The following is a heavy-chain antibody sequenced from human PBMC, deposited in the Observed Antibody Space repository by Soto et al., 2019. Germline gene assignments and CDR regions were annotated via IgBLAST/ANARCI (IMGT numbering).Heavy chain of an antibody. D-gene: IGHD6-6*01. CDR1: GFTFSSYG. J-gene: IGHJ4*02. CDR2: ISYDGSNK. Sequence: GGSLRLSCAASGFTFSSYGMHWVRQAPGKGLEWVAVISYDGSNKYYADSVKGRFTISRDNSKNTLYLQMNSLRAEDTAGYYCAKEGGYASIAARFSSGFDYWGQGTLVTVSS. V-gene: IGHV3-30*18. CDR3: AKEGGYASIAARFSSGFDY.